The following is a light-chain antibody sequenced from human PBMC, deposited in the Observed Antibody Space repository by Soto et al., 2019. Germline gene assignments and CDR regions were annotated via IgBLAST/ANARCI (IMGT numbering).Light chain of an antibody. J-gene: IGKJ2*01. V-gene: IGKV3-20*01. CDR3: QQYGGSPPKYT. CDR2: DSS. CDR1: QSVSSTS. Sequence: EIALTQSPGTLSLSPGERVALSCRASQSVSSTSIAWYQQKPGQAPRLLIYDSSSRATDIPDRFSGSGSGTDFTLTISRLEPEDFAVYYCQQYGGSPPKYTFGQGTKLEI.